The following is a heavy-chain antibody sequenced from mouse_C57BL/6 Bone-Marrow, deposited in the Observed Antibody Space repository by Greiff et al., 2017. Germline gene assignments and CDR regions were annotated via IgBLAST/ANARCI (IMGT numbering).Heavy chain of an antibody. CDR1: GYTFTSYW. Sequence: QVQQQPGAELVKPGASVMLFCKASGYTFTSYWMQWVKQRPGQGLEWFGEIDPSDSYTNYNQKFKGKATLTVDTSSSTAYMQLSSLTSEDSAVYYCARRDYGGYWGQGTTLTVSS. J-gene: IGHJ2*01. CDR3: ARRDYGGY. CDR2: IDPSDSYT. V-gene: IGHV1-50*01. D-gene: IGHD1-2*01.